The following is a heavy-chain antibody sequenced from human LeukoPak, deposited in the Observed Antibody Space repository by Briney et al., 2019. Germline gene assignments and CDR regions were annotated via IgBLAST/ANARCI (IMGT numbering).Heavy chain of an antibody. CDR3: AKDKSIGELYGGPFDY. V-gene: IGHV3-9*01. J-gene: IGHJ4*02. CDR2: ISWNSGSI. D-gene: IGHD3-10*01. CDR1: GFTFDDYA. Sequence: PGGSLRLSCAAPGFTFDDYAMRWVRQAPGKGLEWVSGISWNSGSIGYADSVKGRFTISRDNAKNSLYLQMNSLRAEDTALYYCAKDKSIGELYGGPFDYWGQGTLVTVSS.